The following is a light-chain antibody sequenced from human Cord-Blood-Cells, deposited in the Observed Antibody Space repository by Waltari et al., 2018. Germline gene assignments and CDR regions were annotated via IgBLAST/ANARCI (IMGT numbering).Light chain of an antibody. J-gene: IGKJ1*01. V-gene: IGKV3-15*01. CDR1: QSVSSN. CDR2: GAS. CDR3: QQYNNWWT. Sequence: EIVMTQSPATLSVSPGERATLSCRANQSVSSNLAWYQQKPGQAPRLLSYGASTRATGIPARFSGSGSGTEFTLTISSLQSEDFAVYYCQQYNNWWTFGQGTKVEIK.